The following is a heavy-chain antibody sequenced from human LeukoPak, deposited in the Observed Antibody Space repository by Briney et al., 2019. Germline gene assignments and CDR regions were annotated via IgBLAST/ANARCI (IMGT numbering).Heavy chain of an antibody. D-gene: IGHD4-17*01. CDR1: GFTFSSYS. V-gene: IGHV3-21*01. Sequence: GGSLRLSCAASGFTFSSYSMNWVRQAPGKRLEWVSSISSSSSYIYYADSVKGRFTISRDNAKNSLYLQMNSLRAEDTAVYYCASSYGDYLADYWGQGTLVTVSS. CDR3: ASSYGDYLADY. J-gene: IGHJ4*02. CDR2: ISSSSSYI.